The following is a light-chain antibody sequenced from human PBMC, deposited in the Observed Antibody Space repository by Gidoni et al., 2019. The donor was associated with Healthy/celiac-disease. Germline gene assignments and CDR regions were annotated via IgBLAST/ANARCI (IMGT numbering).Light chain of an antibody. CDR1: QDISNY. V-gene: IGKV1-33*01. Sequence: DIKMTQSPSSLSASVGDRVTITCQASQDISNYLNWYQQKPGKAPKLLIYDASNLETGVPSRFSGSGSVTDFTFTISSLQPEDIATYYCQPYDNLPLTFGGWTKVEIK. CDR3: QPYDNLPLT. CDR2: DAS. J-gene: IGKJ4*01.